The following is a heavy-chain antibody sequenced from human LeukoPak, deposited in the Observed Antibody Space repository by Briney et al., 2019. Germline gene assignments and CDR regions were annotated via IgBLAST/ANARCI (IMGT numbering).Heavy chain of an antibody. Sequence: PSQTLSLTCTVSGGSISSGGYYWSWIRQHPGKGLEWIGYIYYNGSTYYNPPLKSRVTISIDTSKNQFSLKLSSVTAADTAVYYCARAGYDSSGYSTYYFDYWGQGTLVTVSS. CDR2: IYYNGST. J-gene: IGHJ4*02. D-gene: IGHD3-22*01. V-gene: IGHV4-31*03. CDR3: ARAGYDSSGYSTYYFDY. CDR1: GGSISSGGYY.